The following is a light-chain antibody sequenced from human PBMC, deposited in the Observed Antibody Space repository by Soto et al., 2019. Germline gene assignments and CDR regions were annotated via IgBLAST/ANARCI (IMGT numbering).Light chain of an antibody. CDR3: QKSYSFPRN. V-gene: IGKV1-39*01. CDR2: ATS. CDR1: QSISSY. J-gene: IGKJ4*01. Sequence: DIQMTHSPSSLSASVLDSVTLTFRASQSISSYVNWYQQKPGKAPKVLIYATSVLQGGVPSRFSGSQSGTEFTLTISSLQPEDFATYYCQKSYSFPRNFGGGTKVDIK.